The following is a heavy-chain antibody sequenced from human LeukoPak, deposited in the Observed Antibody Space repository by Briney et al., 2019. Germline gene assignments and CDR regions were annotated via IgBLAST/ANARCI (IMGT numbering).Heavy chain of an antibody. J-gene: IGHJ5*02. CDR2: ISSSSYI. CDR1: GFTFSSYS. V-gene: IGHV3-21*01. CDR3: ARNAHIVVVPAGSFNWFDP. Sequence: GGSLRLSCAASGFTFSSYSMNWVRQDPGKGLEWVSSISSSSYIYYADSVKGRFTISRDNAKNSLYLQMNSLRAEDTAVYYCARNAHIVVVPAGSFNWFDPWGQGTLVTVSS. D-gene: IGHD2-2*01.